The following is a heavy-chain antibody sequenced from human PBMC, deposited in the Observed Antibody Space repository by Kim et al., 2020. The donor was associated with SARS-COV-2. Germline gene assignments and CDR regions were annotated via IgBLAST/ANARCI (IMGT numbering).Heavy chain of an antibody. J-gene: IGHJ4*02. V-gene: IGHV3-30*01. D-gene: IGHD1-26*01. Sequence: ADSVKGRFTISRDNSKNTLYLQMNSLRAEDTAVYYCARIGNSGSYYADYWGQGTLVTVSS. CDR3: ARIGNSGSYYADY.